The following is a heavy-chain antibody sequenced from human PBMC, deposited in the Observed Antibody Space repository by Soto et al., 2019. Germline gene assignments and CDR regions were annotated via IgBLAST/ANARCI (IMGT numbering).Heavy chain of an antibody. J-gene: IGHJ4*02. Sequence: PVESLKISCKGSGYSFAGYWITWGRQMPGKGLEWRGRIDPSDSQTYYSPSFRGHVTISAAKSITTVFLQWSSLRASDTAMYYCARQIYDSDSGPNFQYYFDTWGQGTLVTVSS. D-gene: IGHD3-22*01. V-gene: IGHV5-10-1*01. CDR1: GYSFAGYW. CDR2: IDPSDSQT. CDR3: ARQIYDSDSGPNFQYYFDT.